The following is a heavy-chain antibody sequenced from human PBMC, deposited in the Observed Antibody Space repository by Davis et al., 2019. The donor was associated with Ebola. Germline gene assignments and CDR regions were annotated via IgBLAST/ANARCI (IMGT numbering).Heavy chain of an antibody. D-gene: IGHD1-26*01. Sequence: SVHVPCKASGYMFTRLAIHPARQAPGAPREWMGRLNAGPGDLKESQRFHGRVTITMDTAANTVYMELSSLTSEDTAMCYCARDRENVEDYGAEVWGKGTTVTVSS. CDR2: LNAGPGDL. CDR3: ARDRENVEDYGAEV. V-gene: IGHV1-3*01. J-gene: IGHJ6*04. CDR1: GYMFTRLA.